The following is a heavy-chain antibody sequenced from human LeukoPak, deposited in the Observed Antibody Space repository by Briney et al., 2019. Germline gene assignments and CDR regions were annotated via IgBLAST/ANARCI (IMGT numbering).Heavy chain of an antibody. CDR3: ARGQRPQYTSTWDNWFDP. CDR2: ISSSGNKI. Sequence: GGSLRLSCAASGFHFSSYEMNWVRQAPGKRLQGVSYISSSGNKIYYAASVKGRFTISRDNAKNSLYLQIDSLRAEDTAVYYCARGQRPQYTSTWDNWFDPWGQGTQVTVSS. V-gene: IGHV3-48*03. CDR1: GFHFSSYE. J-gene: IGHJ5*02. D-gene: IGHD2-2*01.